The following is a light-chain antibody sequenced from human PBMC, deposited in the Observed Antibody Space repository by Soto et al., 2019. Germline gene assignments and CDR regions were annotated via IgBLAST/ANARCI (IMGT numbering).Light chain of an antibody. CDR3: QQYDTAWT. CDR1: QSISPW. J-gene: IGKJ1*01. Sequence: DIQMTQSPSTLSAFVGDRVTITCRASQSISPWLAWYQQKPGKAPKLLIYTASNLESGVPSRFSGSGSGTEFTLTISSLQPDDFATYYCQQYDTAWTFGQGTKVDIK. V-gene: IGKV1-5*03. CDR2: TAS.